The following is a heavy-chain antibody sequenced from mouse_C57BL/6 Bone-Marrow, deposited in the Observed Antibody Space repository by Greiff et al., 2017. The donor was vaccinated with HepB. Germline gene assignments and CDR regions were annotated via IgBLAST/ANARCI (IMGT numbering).Heavy chain of an antibody. V-gene: IGHV1-18*01. CDR2: INPNNGGT. Sequence: DVKLQESGPELVKPGASVKIPCKASGYTFTDYNMDWVKQSHGKSLEWIGDINPNNGGTIYNQKFKGKATLTVDKSSSTAYMELRSLTSEDTAVYYCARYDYDGAYWGQVTLVTVSA. J-gene: IGHJ3*01. CDR1: GYTFTDYN. CDR3: ARYDYDGAY. D-gene: IGHD2-4*01.